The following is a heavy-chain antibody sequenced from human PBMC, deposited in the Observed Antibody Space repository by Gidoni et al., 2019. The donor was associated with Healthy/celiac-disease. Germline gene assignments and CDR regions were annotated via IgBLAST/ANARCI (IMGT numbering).Heavy chain of an antibody. CDR3: ARTSGDYTLTLDAFDI. J-gene: IGHJ3*02. V-gene: IGHV5-51*01. CDR2: IYPGDSDT. Sequence: EVQLVQSGAEVKKPGESLKISCKGSGYSFTSYWIGWVRQMPGKGLEWMGIIYPGDSDTRYSPSFQGQVTISADKSISTAYLQWSSLKASDTAMYYCARTSGDYTLTLDAFDIWGQGTMVTVSS. CDR1: GYSFTSYW. D-gene: IGHD4-17*01.